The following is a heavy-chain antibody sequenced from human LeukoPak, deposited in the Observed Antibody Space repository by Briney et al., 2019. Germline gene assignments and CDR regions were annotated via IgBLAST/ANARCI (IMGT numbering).Heavy chain of an antibody. CDR2: INAGNGNT. CDR3: ARGEQLLLPYYFDY. Sequence: ASVKVSCKASGYTFTSYAMHWVRQAPGQRLEWMGWINAGNGNTKYSQKFQGRVTITRDTSASTAYMELSSLRSEDTAVYYCARGEQLLLPYYFDYWGQGTQVTVSS. J-gene: IGHJ4*02. V-gene: IGHV1-3*01. CDR1: GYTFTSYA. D-gene: IGHD6-13*01.